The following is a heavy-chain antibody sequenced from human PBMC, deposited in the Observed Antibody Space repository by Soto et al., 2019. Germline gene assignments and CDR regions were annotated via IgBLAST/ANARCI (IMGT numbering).Heavy chain of an antibody. V-gene: IGHV1-69*01. D-gene: IGHD4-4*01. CDR1: GGTYSSYV. J-gene: IGHJ4*02. Sequence: QVQLVQSGAEVKKPGSSVKVSCKASGGTYSSYVISWVRQAPGQGLEWMGGIIPILGSTNHAQKFQGRVTITADEFTSTAYMELSSLRSDDTAVYYCAGGTYSLRLGYWGQGTQVTVSS. CDR3: AGGTYSLRLGY. CDR2: IIPILGST.